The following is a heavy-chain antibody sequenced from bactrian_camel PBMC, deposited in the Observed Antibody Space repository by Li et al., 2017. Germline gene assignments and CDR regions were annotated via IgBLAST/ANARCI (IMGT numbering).Heavy chain of an antibody. Sequence: QVQLVESGGGSVQAGGSLRLSCAASGYSRGCMGWFRQVQGKERDGVATIDSDGSTTYLDSVKGRFTVSKDNAKNTLYLQMNSLKPEDTAMYYCAAVVACDTVDNWVRSAEPDFGFWGQGTQVTVS. CDR1: GYSRGC. V-gene: IGHV3S53*01. D-gene: IGHD1*01. CDR2: IDSDGST. J-gene: IGHJ6*01. CDR3: AAVVACDTVDNWVRSAEPDFGF.